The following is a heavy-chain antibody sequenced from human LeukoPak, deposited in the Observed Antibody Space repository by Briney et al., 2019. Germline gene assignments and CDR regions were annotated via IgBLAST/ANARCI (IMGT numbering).Heavy chain of an antibody. Sequence: ASVKVSCKTSGYSFTAYFMHWVRLAPGQGLEWMGWIDPNSGGTNYAQKFQGRVTMTRDTSISTAYMELSSLMSDDTAIYYCARGGGGLQHWGQGTLVTVSS. CDR1: GYSFTAYF. D-gene: IGHD2-15*01. J-gene: IGHJ1*01. V-gene: IGHV1-2*02. CDR3: ARGGGGLQH. CDR2: IDPNSGGT.